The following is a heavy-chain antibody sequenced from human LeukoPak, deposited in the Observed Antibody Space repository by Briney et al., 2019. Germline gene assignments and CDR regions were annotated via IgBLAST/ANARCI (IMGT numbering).Heavy chain of an antibody. CDR2: ITNNGDTT. J-gene: IGHJ4*02. V-gene: IGHV3-64D*06. D-gene: IGHD3-9*01. CDR3: ARADDCLLSPLDY. Sequence: GGSLRLSCSASGFTFSSDAMDWVRQAPGKGLDYISGITNNGDTTYHADSVKGRFTISRDNSKNTLYLQMSNLRAEDTAVYYCARADDCLLSPLDYWGQGTLVTVSS. CDR1: GFTFSSDA.